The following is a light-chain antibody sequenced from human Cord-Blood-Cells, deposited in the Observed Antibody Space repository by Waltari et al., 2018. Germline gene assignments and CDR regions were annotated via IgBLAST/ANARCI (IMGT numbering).Light chain of an antibody. V-gene: IGKV4-1*01. CDR2: WAS. CDR3: QQYYSTPYS. Sequence: DIVLTPSPDSLAASLVEWADINCKSTQSVLYSSNNKNYLAWYQQKPGQTPKLLIYWASTRESGVPDRFSGSGSGTDFTLTISSLQAEDVAVYYCQQYYSTPYSFGQGTKLEIK. CDR1: QSVLYSSNNKNY. J-gene: IGKJ2*03.